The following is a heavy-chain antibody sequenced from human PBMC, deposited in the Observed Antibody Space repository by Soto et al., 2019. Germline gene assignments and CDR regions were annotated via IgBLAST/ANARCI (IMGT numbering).Heavy chain of an antibody. D-gene: IGHD2-8*01. CDR3: ARDSLPSYAGYFDL. CDR2: ISYDGSNK. CDR1: GFTFSSYA. J-gene: IGHJ2*01. V-gene: IGHV3-30*04. Sequence: GGSLRLSCAASGFTFSSYAMHWVRQAPGKGLEWVAVISYDGSNKYYADSVKGRFTISRDNSKNTLYLQMNSLRAEDTAVYYCARDSLPSYAGYFDLWGRGTLVTVSS.